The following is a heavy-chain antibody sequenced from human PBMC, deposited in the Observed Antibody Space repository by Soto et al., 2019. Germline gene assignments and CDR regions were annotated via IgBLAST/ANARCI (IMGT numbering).Heavy chain of an antibody. CDR3: ARTDSSGYYFVY. CDR2: IYSSGTT. CDR1: GDFISSGGYY. D-gene: IGHD3-22*01. Sequence: QVQLQESGPGLVKPSQTLSLTCTVSGDFISSGGYYWSWIRQLPGKGLEWIGYIYSSGTTYYNPSLNTRXXIXVXXSKNQFSLNLSSVTAADTAVYYCARTDSSGYYFVYWGQGTLVTVFS. J-gene: IGHJ4*02. V-gene: IGHV4-31*03.